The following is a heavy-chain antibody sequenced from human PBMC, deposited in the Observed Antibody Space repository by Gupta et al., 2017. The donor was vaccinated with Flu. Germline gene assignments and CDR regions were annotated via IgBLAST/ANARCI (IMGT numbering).Heavy chain of an antibody. Sequence: QVQLVESGGGVVQPGRSLRLSCAVSGSTFYNHGMHWVRQAPGKGLEWVATISDADGIHKYYAESVKGRFTISRDNSENTLYLQMSSLRGDDTAVYYCAKWSGDHYTGYFSDYWGQGILVTVSS. J-gene: IGHJ4*02. V-gene: IGHV3-30*18. CDR2: ISDADGIHK. D-gene: IGHD3-3*01. CDR1: GSTFYNHG. CDR3: AKWSGDHYTGYFSDY.